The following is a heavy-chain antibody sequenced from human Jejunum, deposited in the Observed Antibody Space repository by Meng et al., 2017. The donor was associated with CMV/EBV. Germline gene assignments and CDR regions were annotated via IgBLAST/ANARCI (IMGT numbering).Heavy chain of an antibody. CDR3: ARDGVICNSTTCRGLAY. D-gene: IGHD2-2*01. J-gene: IGHJ4*02. CDR2: INPNSGGT. CDR1: YRYSDQE. V-gene: IGHV1-2*02. Sequence: YRYSDQEIHWVRQAPGQGLEGMGCINPNSGGTDYAQKFQGRGTMTRDSPIRTAYMEVKRLRPDDTAVDYCARDGVICNSTTCRGLAYWGQGTLVTVSS.